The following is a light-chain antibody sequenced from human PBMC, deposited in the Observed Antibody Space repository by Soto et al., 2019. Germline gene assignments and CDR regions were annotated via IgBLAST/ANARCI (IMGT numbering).Light chain of an antibody. CDR3: QHYNSYSEA. Sequence: DIQMTQSPSTLSGSVGDRVTIACRASQTIRRWLAWYQQKPGKAPKLLIYKASTLKSGVPSRFSGSGSGTEFTLTISSLQPVDFATYYCQHYNSYSEAFGQGTKVDIK. J-gene: IGKJ1*01. CDR2: KAS. CDR1: QTIRRW. V-gene: IGKV1-5*03.